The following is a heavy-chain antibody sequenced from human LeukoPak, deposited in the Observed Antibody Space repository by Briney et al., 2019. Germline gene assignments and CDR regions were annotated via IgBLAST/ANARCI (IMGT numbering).Heavy chain of an antibody. V-gene: IGHV1-2*06. D-gene: IGHD6-13*01. CDR1: GYTFTGYY. J-gene: IGHJ6*02. CDR3: ARVLVSSSTYYYYYGMDV. CDR2: INPNSGGT. Sequence: ASVKVSCNASGYTFTGYYMHWVRQAPGQGLEWMGRINPNSGGTNYAQKFQGRVTMTRDTSISTAYMELSRLRSDDTAVYYCARVLVSSSTYYYYYGMDVWGQGTTVTVSS.